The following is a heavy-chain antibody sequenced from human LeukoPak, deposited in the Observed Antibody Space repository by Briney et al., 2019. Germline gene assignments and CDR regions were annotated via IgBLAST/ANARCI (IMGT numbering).Heavy chain of an antibody. CDR3: ARSISSMRNWFDP. CDR1: FFSIDTGYY. V-gene: IGHV4-38-2*01. Sequence: KPSETLSLTCSVSFFSIDTGYYWGWIRPTPGTGLEWIGNIYPGGNTYYNPSLKSRVRISVDTSRNQFSLSLASVTAADTAVYYCARSISSMRNWFDPWGQGTLVSVSS. J-gene: IGHJ5*02. D-gene: IGHD3-3*02. CDR2: IYPGGNT.